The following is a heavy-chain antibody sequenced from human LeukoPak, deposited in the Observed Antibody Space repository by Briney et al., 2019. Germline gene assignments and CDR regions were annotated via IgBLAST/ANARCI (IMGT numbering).Heavy chain of an antibody. V-gene: IGHV3-30-3*01. CDR3: ARSYTNYYDSSGYYYNYGMDV. Sequence: TGGSLRLSCAASRFTFSNYAMHWVRQAPGKGLEGVAVISCDGSHKYYADSVKGRFTISRDNSRNTVYMEMNSLRAEDTAVYYCARSYTNYYDSSGYYYNYGMDVWGQGTTVTVSS. CDR2: ISCDGSHK. CDR1: RFTFSNYA. D-gene: IGHD3-22*01. J-gene: IGHJ6*02.